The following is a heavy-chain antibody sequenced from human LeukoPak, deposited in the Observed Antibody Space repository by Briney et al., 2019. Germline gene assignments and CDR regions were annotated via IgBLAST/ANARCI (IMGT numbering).Heavy chain of an antibody. CDR3: ARAEIKRAFDI. CDR1: GGTFSSYT. CDR2: IIPILGIA. Sequence: SVKVSCKASGGTFSSYTISWVRQAPGQGLEWMGRIIPILGIANYAQKFQGRVTITADKSTSTAYMELSSLRSEDTAVYYCARAEIKRAFDIWGQGAMVTVSS. D-gene: IGHD3-16*01. V-gene: IGHV1-69*02. J-gene: IGHJ3*02.